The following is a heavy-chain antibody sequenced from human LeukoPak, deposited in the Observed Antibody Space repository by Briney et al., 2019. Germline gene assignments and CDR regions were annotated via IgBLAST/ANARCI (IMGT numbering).Heavy chain of an antibody. CDR3: ARYTTGYCSGGSCPAADYYGMDV. V-gene: IGHV4-59*08. CDR2: IYYSGST. D-gene: IGHD2-15*01. CDR1: GGSISSYY. Sequence: SETLSLTCTVSGGSISSYYWSWIRQPPGKGLEWIGYIYYSGSTNYNPSLKSRVTISVDTSKNQFSLKLSSVTAADTAVYYCARYTTGYCSGGSCPAADYYGMDVWGQGTTVTVSS. J-gene: IGHJ6*02.